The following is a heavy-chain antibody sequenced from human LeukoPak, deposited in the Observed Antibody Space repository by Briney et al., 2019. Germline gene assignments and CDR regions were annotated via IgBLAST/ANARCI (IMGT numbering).Heavy chain of an antibody. CDR3: ARDVGGTYSSGYDY. V-gene: IGHV4-59*01. CDR1: GGSISSYY. Sequence: SETLSLTCTVSGGSISSYYWSWIRQPPGKGLEWIGYIYYSGSTNYNPSLKSRVTISVDTSKNQFSLKLSSVTAADTAVYYCARDVGGTYSSGYDYWGQGTLVTVSS. J-gene: IGHJ4*02. CDR2: IYYSGST. D-gene: IGHD6-19*01.